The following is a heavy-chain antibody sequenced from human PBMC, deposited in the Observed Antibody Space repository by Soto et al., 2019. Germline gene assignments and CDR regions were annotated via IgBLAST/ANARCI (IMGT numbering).Heavy chain of an antibody. V-gene: IGHV3-9*01. J-gene: IGHJ4*02. CDR2: ISWNSGSI. CDR3: AKDTATADY. D-gene: IGHD4-17*01. CDR1: GFTFDDYA. Sequence: DVQLVESGGGLVQPGRSLRLSCAASGFTFDDYAMHWVRQAPGKGLEWVSGISWNSGSIGYADSVKGRFTISRDNAKNSLYLQMNSLRAEDTALYYCAKDTATADYWGQGTLVTVSS.